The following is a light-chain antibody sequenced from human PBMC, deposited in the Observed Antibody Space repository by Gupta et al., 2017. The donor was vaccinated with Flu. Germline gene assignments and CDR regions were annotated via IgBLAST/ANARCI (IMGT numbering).Light chain of an antibody. CDR1: QSISSY. J-gene: IGKJ1*01. Sequence: DIPMTQSPSYLSASVGDRVTITCRASQSISSYLNWYQQKPGKAPKLLIDAASSLQSGVPSRFSGRGSGTDFTLTISSLQPEDFATYYCQQSYSTPQTFGQGTKVEIK. V-gene: IGKV1-39*01. CDR2: AAS. CDR3: QQSYSTPQT.